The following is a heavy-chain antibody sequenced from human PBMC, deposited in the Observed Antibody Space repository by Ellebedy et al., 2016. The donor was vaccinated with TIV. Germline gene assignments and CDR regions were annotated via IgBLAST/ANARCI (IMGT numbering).Heavy chain of an antibody. Sequence: GESLKISXAASGFTFSSYAMSWVRQAPGKGLEWVSAISGSGGSTYYADSVKGRFTISRDNSKNTLYLQMNSLRAEDTAEYYCAKDEGFVVPAAMDYWGQGTLVTVSS. J-gene: IGHJ4*02. CDR1: GFTFSSYA. D-gene: IGHD2-2*01. V-gene: IGHV3-23*01. CDR3: AKDEGFVVPAAMDY. CDR2: ISGSGGST.